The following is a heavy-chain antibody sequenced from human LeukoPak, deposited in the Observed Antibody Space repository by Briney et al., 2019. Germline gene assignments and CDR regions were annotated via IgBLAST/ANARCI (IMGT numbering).Heavy chain of an antibody. D-gene: IGHD5-24*01. J-gene: IGHJ4*02. CDR1: GDSIGSGGYY. Sequence: SQTLSLTCTVSGDSIGSGGYYWSWIRQLPGKGLEWIGYIYYRGSTYFNPSLKSRVTISVDTSKNHFSLKLGSVTAADTAVYYCARGVEMATTLFDYWGQGTLVTVSS. CDR3: ARGVEMATTLFDY. V-gene: IGHV4-31*03. CDR2: IYYRGST.